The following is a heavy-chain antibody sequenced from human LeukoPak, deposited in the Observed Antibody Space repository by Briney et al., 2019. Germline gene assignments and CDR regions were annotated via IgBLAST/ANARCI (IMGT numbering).Heavy chain of an antibody. J-gene: IGHJ4*02. CDR1: GFTFSNAW. CDR2: IKSKTDGGTT. D-gene: IGHD2-15*01. CDR3: TTVLVVAATGDY. Sequence: GGSLRLSCAASGFTFSNAWMSWVRQAPGKGLEWVGRIKSKTDGGTTDYAAPVKGRFTISRDDSKNTLYLQMNSLKTKDTAVYYCTTVLVVAATGDYWGQGTLVTVSS. V-gene: IGHV3-15*01.